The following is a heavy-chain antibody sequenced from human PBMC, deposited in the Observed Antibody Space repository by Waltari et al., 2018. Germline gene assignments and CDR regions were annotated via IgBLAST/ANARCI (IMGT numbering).Heavy chain of an antibody. V-gene: IGHV4-39*07. J-gene: IGHJ4*02. D-gene: IGHD1-26*01. CDR1: Y. CDR2: IYYSGST. CDR3: ARPTGSGSYSMEHFDY. Sequence: YWGWIRQPPGKGLEWIGSIYYSGSTYYNPSLKSRVTISVDTSKNQFSLKLSSVTAADTAVYYCARPTGSGSYSMEHFDYWGQGTLVTVSS.